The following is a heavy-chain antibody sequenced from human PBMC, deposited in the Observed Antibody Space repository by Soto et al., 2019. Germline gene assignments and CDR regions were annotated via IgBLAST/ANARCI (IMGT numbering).Heavy chain of an antibody. Sequence: EVQLVESGGGLVQPGGSLKLSCAASGFTFSGSAMHWVRQASGKGLEWVGRIRSKANSYATAYAASVKGRFTISRDDSKNTAYLQMNSLKTEDTAVYYCARDGGLNSGSLQYWGQGTLVTVSS. V-gene: IGHV3-73*02. D-gene: IGHD1-26*01. CDR3: ARDGGLNSGSLQY. J-gene: IGHJ4*02. CDR2: IRSKANSYAT. CDR1: GFTFSGSA.